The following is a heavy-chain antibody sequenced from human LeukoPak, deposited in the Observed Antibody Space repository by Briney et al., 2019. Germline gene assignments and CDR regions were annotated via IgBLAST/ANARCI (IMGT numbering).Heavy chain of an antibody. D-gene: IGHD1-26*01. Sequence: GGSLRLSCAASGFTFSNAWMSWVRQAPGKGLEWVGRIKSKTDGGTTDYAAPVKGRFTISRDDSKNTLYLQMNSLKTEDTAVYYCTTGGSYYDPWGYFDYWGQGTLVTVSS. V-gene: IGHV3-15*01. CDR1: GFTFSNAW. CDR2: IKSKTDGGTT. J-gene: IGHJ4*02. CDR3: TTGGSYYDPWGYFDY.